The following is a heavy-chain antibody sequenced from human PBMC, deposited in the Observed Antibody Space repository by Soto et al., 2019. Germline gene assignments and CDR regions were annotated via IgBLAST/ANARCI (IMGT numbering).Heavy chain of an antibody. J-gene: IGHJ5*02. D-gene: IGHD3-22*01. CDR3: ARDRYYYDSSGFYRWFDP. Sequence: PSETLSLTCTVSGGSSSSYYWSWIRQPPGKGLEWIGYIYYSGSTNYNPSLKSRVTISVDTSKNQFSLKLSSVTAADTAVYYCARDRYYYDSSGFYRWFDPWGQGTLVTVSS. CDR1: GGSSSSYY. CDR2: IYYSGST. V-gene: IGHV4-59*01.